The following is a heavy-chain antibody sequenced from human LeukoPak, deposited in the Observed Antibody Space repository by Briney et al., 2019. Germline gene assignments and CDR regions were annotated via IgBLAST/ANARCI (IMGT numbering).Heavy chain of an antibody. CDR2: ISYDGSNK. V-gene: IGHV3-30*18. D-gene: IGHD3-22*01. CDR3: AKDKGSKGYYDSSGYSQNFDAFDI. Sequence: PGRSLRLSCAASGFTFSSYGMHWVRQAPGKGLEWVAVISYDGSNKYYADPVKGRFTISRDNSKNTLYLQMNSLRAEDTAVYYCAKDKGSKGYYDSSGYSQNFDAFDIWGQGTMVTVSS. CDR1: GFTFSSYG. J-gene: IGHJ3*02.